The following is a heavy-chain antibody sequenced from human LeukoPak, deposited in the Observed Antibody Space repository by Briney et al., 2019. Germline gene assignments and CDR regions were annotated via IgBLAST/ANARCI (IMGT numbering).Heavy chain of an antibody. Sequence: SETLSLTCTVSGGSISSSSYYWGWIRQPPGKGLEWIGSIYYSGSTYYNPSLKSRVTISVDTSKNQFSLKLSSVTAADTAVYYCARGRGGQLAAYWGQGTLVTVSS. CDR2: IYYSGST. V-gene: IGHV4-39*01. J-gene: IGHJ4*02. CDR3: ARGRGGQLAAY. D-gene: IGHD6-6*01. CDR1: GGSISSSSYY.